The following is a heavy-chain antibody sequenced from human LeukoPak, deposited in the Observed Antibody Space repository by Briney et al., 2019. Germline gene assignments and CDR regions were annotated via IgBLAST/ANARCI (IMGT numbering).Heavy chain of an antibody. CDR1: GVSVSSGTYY. CDR2: IYYTGST. J-gene: IGHJ4*02. V-gene: IGHV4-61*01. Sequence: SETLSLTCTVSGVSVSSGTYYWSWIRQPPGKGLEWIGCIYYTGSTNYNPSLKSRLTISVDTSKNQFSLKLSSVTAADTAVYYCARRGGSGRSFDYWGQGTLVTVSS. CDR3: ARRGGSGRSFDY. D-gene: IGHD3-10*01.